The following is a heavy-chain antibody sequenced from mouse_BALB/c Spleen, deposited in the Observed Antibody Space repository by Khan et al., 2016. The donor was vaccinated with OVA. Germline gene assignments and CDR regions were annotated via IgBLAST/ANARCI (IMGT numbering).Heavy chain of an antibody. CDR2: ISYSGNT. CDR1: GYSITSDYA. V-gene: IGHV3-2*02. CDR3: ALVYGGNFDY. J-gene: IGHJ2*01. Sequence: EVQLVESGPGLVKPSQSLSLTCTVTGYSITSDYAWNWIRQFPGNKLEWMGFISYSGNTKYNPSLKSRFSITRDTSKNQFFLHLNSVTIEDTATYYCALVYGGNFDYWGQGTTLTVSS. D-gene: IGHD1-1*01.